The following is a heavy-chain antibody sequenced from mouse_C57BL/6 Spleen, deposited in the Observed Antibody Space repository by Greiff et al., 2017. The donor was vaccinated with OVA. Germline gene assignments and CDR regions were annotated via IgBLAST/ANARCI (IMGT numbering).Heavy chain of an antibody. CDR2: IDPETGGT. CDR1: GYTFTDYE. J-gene: IGHJ3*01. V-gene: IGHV1-15*01. Sequence: VKLQESGAELVRPGASVTLSCKASGYTFTDYEMHWVKQTPVHGLEWIGAIDPETGGTAYNQKFKGKAILTADKSSSTAYMELRSLTSEDSAVYYCTRSTMAFAYWGQGTLVTVSA. D-gene: IGHD2-1*01. CDR3: TRSTMAFAY.